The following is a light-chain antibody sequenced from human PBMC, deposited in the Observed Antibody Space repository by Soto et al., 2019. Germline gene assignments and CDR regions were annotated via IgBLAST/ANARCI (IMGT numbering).Light chain of an antibody. CDR2: GNT. V-gene: IGLV1-40*01. J-gene: IGLJ2*01. Sequence: QAVVTQPPSVSGAPGQRVTISCTGSSSNIGAGYDVHWYQQLPGRAPKLLIYGNTHRPSGVPDRFSGSKSGTSASLANTGLQAEDEADYYCLSFDSSLSVVFGGGTKVTVL. CDR1: SSNIGAGYD. CDR3: LSFDSSLSVV.